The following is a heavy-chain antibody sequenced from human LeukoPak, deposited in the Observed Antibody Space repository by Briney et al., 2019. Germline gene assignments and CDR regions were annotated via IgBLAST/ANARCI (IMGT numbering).Heavy chain of an antibody. Sequence: ASVKVSCKAYGYTFNSYGISWVRQAPGQGLEWMGGIIPIFGTANYAQKFQGRVTITADKSTSTAYMELSSLRSEDTAVYYCARGGYDFVDYYYYYMDVWGKGTTVTVSS. CDR1: GYTFNSYG. CDR3: ARGGYDFVDYYYYYMDV. J-gene: IGHJ6*03. CDR2: IIPIFGTA. D-gene: IGHD5-12*01. V-gene: IGHV1-69*06.